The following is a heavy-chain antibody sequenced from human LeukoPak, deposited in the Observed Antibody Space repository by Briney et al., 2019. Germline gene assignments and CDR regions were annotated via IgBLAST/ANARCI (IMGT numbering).Heavy chain of an antibody. CDR1: GYTFTGYY. Sequence: ASVKVSCKASGYTFTGYYMHWVRQAPGQGLEWMGWINPNSGGTNYAQKFQGRVTMTRDTSISTAYMELSRLRSDDTAVYYCARDSCSSTRCFFVYWGQGTLVTVSS. D-gene: IGHD2-2*01. CDR2: INPNSGGT. V-gene: IGHV1-2*02. J-gene: IGHJ4*02. CDR3: ARDSCSSTRCFFVY.